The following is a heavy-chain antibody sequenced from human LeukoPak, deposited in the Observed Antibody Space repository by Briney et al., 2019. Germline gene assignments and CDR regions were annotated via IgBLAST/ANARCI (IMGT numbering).Heavy chain of an antibody. D-gene: IGHD6-13*01. Sequence: GASVKVSCKASGYTFTGYYMHWVRQAPGQGLEWMGWTNPNSGGTNYAQKFQGRVTMTRDTSISTAYMELSRLRSDDTAVYYCSAAAGRYNWFDPWGQGTLVTVSS. J-gene: IGHJ5*02. CDR2: TNPNSGGT. CDR1: GYTFTGYY. V-gene: IGHV1-2*02. CDR3: SAAAGRYNWFDP.